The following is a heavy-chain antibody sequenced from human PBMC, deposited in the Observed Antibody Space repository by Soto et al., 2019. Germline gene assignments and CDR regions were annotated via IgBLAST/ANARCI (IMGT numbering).Heavy chain of an antibody. D-gene: IGHD2-2*02. V-gene: IGHV1-2*02. Sequence: ASVKVSCKASGYTFTGYYMHWVRQAPGQGLEWMGWINPNSGGTNYAQKFQGRVTMTRDTSISTAYMELSRLRSDDTAVYYCAILPGAYCSSTSCYTDYYYGMDVWGQGTTVTVS. CDR3: AILPGAYCSSTSCYTDYYYGMDV. CDR1: GYTFTGYY. CDR2: INPNSGGT. J-gene: IGHJ6*02.